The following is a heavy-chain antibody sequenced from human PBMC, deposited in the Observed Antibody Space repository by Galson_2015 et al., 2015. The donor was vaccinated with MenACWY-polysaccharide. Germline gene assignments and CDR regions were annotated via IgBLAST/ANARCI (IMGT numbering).Heavy chain of an antibody. CDR1: GYTFTSYA. D-gene: IGHD6-6*01. CDR3: ARALPRRGSYSRSAHGY. V-gene: IGHV7-4-1*02. CDR2: INTNTGNP. Sequence: SVKVSCKASGYTFTSYAMNWVRQAPGQGLEWMGWINTNTGNPTYAQGFTGRFVFSLDTSVSTAYLQISSLKAEDTAVYYCARALPRRGSYSRSAHGYWGQGTLVTVSS. J-gene: IGHJ4*02.